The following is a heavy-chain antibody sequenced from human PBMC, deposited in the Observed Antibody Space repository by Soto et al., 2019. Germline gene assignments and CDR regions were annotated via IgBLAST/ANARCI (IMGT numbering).Heavy chain of an antibody. Sequence: PGESLKISCKGSGYSVTSYWISWVRQMPGKGLEWMGRIDPSDSYTNYSPSFQGHVTISADKSISTAYLQWSSLKASDTAMYYCARQTPRYSSPEPWGQGTLVTVSS. V-gene: IGHV5-10-1*01. D-gene: IGHD6-13*01. CDR3: ARQTPRYSSPEP. CDR2: IDPSDSYT. CDR1: GYSVTSYW. J-gene: IGHJ5*02.